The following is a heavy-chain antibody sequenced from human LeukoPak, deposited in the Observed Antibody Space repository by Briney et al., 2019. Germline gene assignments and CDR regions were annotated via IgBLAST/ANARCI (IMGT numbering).Heavy chain of an antibody. V-gene: IGHV3-30*18. Sequence: GGSLRLSCAASGFTFSSYGMHWVRQAPGKGPEWVAVISYDGSNKYYADSVKGRFTISRDSSKNTLYLQMNSLRAEDTAVYYCVKALGALDAFDIWGQGTMVTVSS. D-gene: IGHD3-10*01. J-gene: IGHJ3*02. CDR3: VKALGALDAFDI. CDR2: ISYDGSNK. CDR1: GFTFSSYG.